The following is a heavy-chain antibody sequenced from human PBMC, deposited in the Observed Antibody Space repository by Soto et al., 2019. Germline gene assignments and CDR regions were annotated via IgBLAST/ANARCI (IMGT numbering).Heavy chain of an antibody. CDR3: ARGMTDPPDYYDSSGYDPAEYFQH. J-gene: IGHJ1*01. CDR2: IYYSGST. D-gene: IGHD3-22*01. CDR1: GGSISSGGYY. Sequence: SETLSLTCIVSGGSISSGGYYWSWIRQHPGKGLEWIGYIYYSGSTYYNPSLKSRVTISVDTSKNQFSLKLSSVTAADTAVYYCARGMTDPPDYYDSSGYDPAEYFQHWGQGTLVTVSS. V-gene: IGHV4-31*03.